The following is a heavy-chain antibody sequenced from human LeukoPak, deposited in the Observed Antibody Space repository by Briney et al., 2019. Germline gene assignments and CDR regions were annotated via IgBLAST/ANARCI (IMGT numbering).Heavy chain of an antibody. CDR1: GFTFSRYT. CDR2: INSDGSST. D-gene: IGHD3-3*01. J-gene: IGHJ3*02. V-gene: IGHV3-74*01. CDR3: ARADYDFWSPQGAFDI. Sequence: PGGSLRLSCAASGFTFSRYTMNWVRQAPGKGLVWVSRINSDGSSTSYADSVKGQFTISRDNAKNTLYLQMNSLRAEDTAVYYCARADYDFWSPQGAFDIWGQGTMVTVSS.